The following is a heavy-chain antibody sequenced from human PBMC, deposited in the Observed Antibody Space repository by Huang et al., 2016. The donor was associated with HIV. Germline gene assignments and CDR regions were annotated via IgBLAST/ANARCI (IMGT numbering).Heavy chain of an antibody. CDR3: ARAGRGVISMVRGVINYFDY. V-gene: IGHV4-34*01. Sequence: QVHLQQWGAGLLKPSETLSLTCAVYGGSFNGYYWIWIRPPPGKGLEWIGEINHSGSTNYIPALKSRVTVSVDTPKNQFSLKLRSVTAADTAVYYCARAGRGVISMVRGVINYFDYWGQGTLVTVSS. D-gene: IGHD3-10*01. J-gene: IGHJ4*02. CDR2: INHSGST. CDR1: GGSFNGYY.